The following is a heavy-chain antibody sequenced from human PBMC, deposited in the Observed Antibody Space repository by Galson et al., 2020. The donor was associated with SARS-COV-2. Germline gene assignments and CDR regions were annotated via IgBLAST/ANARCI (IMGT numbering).Heavy chain of an antibody. J-gene: IGHJ3*02. CDR1: GFTLTNYA. CDR2: ISHDGRIE. CDR3: ARDVSGGASDI. V-gene: IGHV3-30*04. D-gene: IGHD1-26*01. Sequence: GGSLRLSCAASGFTLTNYAINWVRQAPGKGLEWVAVISHDGRIEVYADSVKGRFTISRDNSENMLFLQMDSLRADDTAVYYCARDVSGGASDIWGQGTMVTVSS.